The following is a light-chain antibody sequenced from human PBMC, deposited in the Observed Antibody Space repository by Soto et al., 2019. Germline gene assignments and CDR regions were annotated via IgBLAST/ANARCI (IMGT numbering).Light chain of an antibody. CDR1: QSISSY. Sequence: DLQMTQSPSSLSASVGDRVTITCRASQSISSYLNWYQQKPGKAPKLLIYAASSLQSGVPSRFSGSGSGTDFTLTISSLQPEDFATYYCQQSYSTEATFGQGTKVEIK. CDR2: AAS. V-gene: IGKV1-39*01. CDR3: QQSYSTEAT. J-gene: IGKJ1*01.